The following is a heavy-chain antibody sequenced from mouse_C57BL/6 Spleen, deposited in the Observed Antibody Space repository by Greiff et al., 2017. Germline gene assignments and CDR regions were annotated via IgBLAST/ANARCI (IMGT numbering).Heavy chain of an antibody. J-gene: IGHJ2*01. CDR1: GYTFTSYW. D-gene: IGHD2-4*01. CDR2: IDPSDSYT. Sequence: QVQLQQPGAELVMPGASVKLSCKASGYTFTSYWMHWVKQRPGQGLEWIGEIDPSDSYTNYNQKFKGKSTLTVDKSSSTAYMQLSSLTSEDSAVYYCARYDDYDGVDYWGQVTTLTVSS. V-gene: IGHV1-69*01. CDR3: ARYDDYDGVDY.